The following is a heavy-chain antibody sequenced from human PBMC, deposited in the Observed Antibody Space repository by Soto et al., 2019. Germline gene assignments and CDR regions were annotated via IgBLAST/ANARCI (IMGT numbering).Heavy chain of an antibody. CDR1: GFTFSEYY. Sequence: GSLRLSCAASGFTFSEYYMDWVRQAPGKGLEWVGRIRNKANSYTTESAASVKGRFTISTDDSKNSVYLQMNSLKTEDTAVYYCTRSGRFYESSPDYWGQGTLVTVSS. CDR3: TRSGRFYESSPDY. D-gene: IGHD3-22*01. V-gene: IGHV3-72*01. CDR2: IRNKANSYTT. J-gene: IGHJ4*02.